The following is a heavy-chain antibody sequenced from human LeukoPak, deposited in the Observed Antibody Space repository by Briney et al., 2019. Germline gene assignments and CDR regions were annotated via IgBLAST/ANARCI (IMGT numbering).Heavy chain of an antibody. Sequence: GGSLRLSCAASGFTFSNYAMSWVRQAPGKGLEWVAVISYDGSNKYYADSVKGRFTISRDNSKNTLYLQMNSLRAEDTAVYYCAKVGRVYSSSWYAYFQHWGQGTLVTVSS. CDR2: ISYDGSNK. CDR3: AKVGRVYSSSWYAYFQH. J-gene: IGHJ1*01. V-gene: IGHV3-30*18. D-gene: IGHD6-13*01. CDR1: GFTFSNYA.